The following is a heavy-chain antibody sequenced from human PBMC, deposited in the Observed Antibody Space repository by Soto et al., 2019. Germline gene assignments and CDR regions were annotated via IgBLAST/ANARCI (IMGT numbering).Heavy chain of an antibody. Sequence: PSETLSLTCAVYGGSFSGYYWSWIRQPPGKGLEWIGEINHSGSTNYNPSLKSRVTISVDTAKNQFSLKLSSVTAADTAVYYCARVGKVVVAATGFFDYWGQGTLVTVSS. V-gene: IGHV4-34*01. CDR1: GGSFSGYY. J-gene: IGHJ4*02. CDR2: INHSGST. CDR3: ARVGKVVVAATGFFDY. D-gene: IGHD2-15*01.